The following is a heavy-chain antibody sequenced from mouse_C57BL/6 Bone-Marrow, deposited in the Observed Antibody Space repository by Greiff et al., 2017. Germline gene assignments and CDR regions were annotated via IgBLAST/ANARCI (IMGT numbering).Heavy chain of an antibody. J-gene: IGHJ4*01. D-gene: IGHD1-1*01. CDR2: INPYNGGT. CDR1: GYTFTDYY. Sequence: VQLQQSGPVLVKPGASVKMSCKASGYTFTDYYMNWVKQSHGKSLEWIGVINPYNGGTSYNQKFKGKATLTVDKSSSTAYMELNSLTSEDSGVYYWAGEYDYGSFYEAMDYWGQGTSVTVSS. V-gene: IGHV1-19*01. CDR3: AGEYDYGSFYEAMDY.